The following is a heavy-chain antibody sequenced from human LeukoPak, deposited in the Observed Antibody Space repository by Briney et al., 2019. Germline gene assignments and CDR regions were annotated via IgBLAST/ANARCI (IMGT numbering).Heavy chain of an antibody. J-gene: IGHJ4*02. D-gene: IGHD3-3*01. V-gene: IGHV3-23*01. CDR1: GFTFSSYA. CDR2: ISGSGGST. CDR3: AKDTSGLRFLEWLLWGYFGY. Sequence: PGGSLRLSCAASGFTFSSYAMSWVRQAPGKGLEWVSAISGSGGSTYYADSVKGRFTISRDNSKNTLYLQMNSLRAEDTAVYYCAKDTSGLRFLEWLLWGYFGYWGQGTLVTVSS.